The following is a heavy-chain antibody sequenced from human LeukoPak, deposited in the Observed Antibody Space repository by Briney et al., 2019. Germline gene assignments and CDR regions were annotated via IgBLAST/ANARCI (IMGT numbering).Heavy chain of an antibody. CDR1: GGSISSGDYY. Sequence: SETLSLTCTVSGGSISSGDYYWSWIRQSPGKGLEWIGEINHSGSTNYNPSLKSRVTISVDKSKNQFSLKLSSVTAADTAVYYCASSTIRWWPFDYWGQGTLVTVSS. V-gene: IGHV4-39*07. J-gene: IGHJ4*02. CDR2: INHSGST. D-gene: IGHD4-23*01. CDR3: ASSTIRWWPFDY.